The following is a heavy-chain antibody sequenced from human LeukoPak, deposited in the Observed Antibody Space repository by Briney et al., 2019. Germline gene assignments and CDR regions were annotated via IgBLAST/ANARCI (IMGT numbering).Heavy chain of an antibody. D-gene: IGHD1-14*01. V-gene: IGHV3-48*01. CDR3: ARGSPRGGLDS. Sequence: GGSLRLSCAASDFTFSTFTMRWVRQAPGKGLEWVSSVSSSSRTINYADSVQGRSTVSRDNANNSMYPQINDLRREDTAVYYCARGSPRGGLDSWGQGTLVTVSS. CDR1: DFTFSTFT. CDR2: VSSSSRTI. J-gene: IGHJ4*02.